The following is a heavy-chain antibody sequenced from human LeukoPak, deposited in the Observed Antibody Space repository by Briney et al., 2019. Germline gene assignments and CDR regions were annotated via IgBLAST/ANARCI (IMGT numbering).Heavy chain of an antibody. D-gene: IGHD5-24*01. CDR1: GYTFTSYG. CDR3: AREGDGYNPDY. J-gene: IGHJ4*02. V-gene: IGHV1-2*04. CDR2: INPNSGGT. Sequence: ASVKVSCKASGYTFTSYGISWVRQAPGQGLEWMGWINPNSGGTNYAQKFQGWVTMTRDTSISTAYMELSRLRSDDTAVYYCAREGDGYNPDYWGQGTLVTVSS.